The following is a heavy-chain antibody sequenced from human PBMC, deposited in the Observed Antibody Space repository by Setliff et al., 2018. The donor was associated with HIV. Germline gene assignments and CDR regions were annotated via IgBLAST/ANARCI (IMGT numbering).Heavy chain of an antibody. CDR1: GYTFTGYF. Sequence: GASVKVSCKASGYTFTGYFIHWVRQAPGQGLEWRGQINPNPGDTKSHHKFADRLIMRRDTSLTTVYMELTSLRSDDTAVYYCARVSSFNKIIREAFDIWGQGTLVTVSS. D-gene: IGHD3-10*01. V-gene: IGHV1-2*06. CDR2: INPNPGDT. J-gene: IGHJ3*02. CDR3: ARVSSFNKIIREAFDI.